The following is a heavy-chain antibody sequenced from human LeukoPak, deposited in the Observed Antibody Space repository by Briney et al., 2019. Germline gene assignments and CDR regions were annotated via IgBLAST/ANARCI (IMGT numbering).Heavy chain of an antibody. Sequence: GGSLRLSCAASGFTFSSYSMNWVRQAPGKGLEWVSSISSSSSYIYYADSVKGRFTISRDNAKNSLHLQMNSLRAEDTAVYYCARLSAIAGSYEMDVWGKGTTVTVSS. CDR3: ARLSAIAGSYEMDV. V-gene: IGHV3-21*01. CDR2: ISSSSSYI. J-gene: IGHJ6*04. D-gene: IGHD3-10*01. CDR1: GFTFSSYS.